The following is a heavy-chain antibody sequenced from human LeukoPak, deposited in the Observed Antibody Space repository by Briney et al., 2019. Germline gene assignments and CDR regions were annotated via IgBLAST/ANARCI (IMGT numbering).Heavy chain of an antibody. D-gene: IGHD3-10*01. J-gene: IGHJ4*02. Sequence: GGSLRLSCAASGFTFSDYYMSWIRQAPGKGLEWVSSISSSSSYTNYADSVKGRFTISRDNAKNSLYLQMNSLRAEDTAVYYCARAVARGVTNPFDYWGQGTLVTVSS. V-gene: IGHV3-11*05. CDR2: ISSSSSYT. CDR1: GFTFSDYY. CDR3: ARAVARGVTNPFDY.